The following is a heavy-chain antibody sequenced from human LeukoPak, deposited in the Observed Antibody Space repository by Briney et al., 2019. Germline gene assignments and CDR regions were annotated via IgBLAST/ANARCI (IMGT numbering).Heavy chain of an antibody. D-gene: IGHD4-23*01. Sequence: GGSLRLSCAASGFTVSSNYMSWVRQAPGKGLEWVSAISGSGGSTYYADSVKGRFTISRDNSKNTLYLQMNSLRAEDTAVYYCAKQLNYGGNSGYFDYWGQGTLVTVSS. V-gene: IGHV3-23*01. CDR1: GFTVSSNY. J-gene: IGHJ4*02. CDR2: ISGSGGST. CDR3: AKQLNYGGNSGYFDY.